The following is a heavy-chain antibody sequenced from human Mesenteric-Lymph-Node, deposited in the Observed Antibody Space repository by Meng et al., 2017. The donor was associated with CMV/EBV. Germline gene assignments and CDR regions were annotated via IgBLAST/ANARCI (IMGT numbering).Heavy chain of an antibody. J-gene: IGHJ3*01. Sequence: SETLSLTCTVSGGSISSYYWSWIRQPPGKGLEWIGYIYYSGSTNYNPSLKSRVTISVDTSKNQFSLKLSSVTAADTAVYYCARCPSAFDAFDVWGQGTMVTVSS. CDR2: IYYSGST. CDR3: ARCPSAFDAFDV. D-gene: IGHD3-3*02. CDR1: GGSISSYY. V-gene: IGHV4-59*12.